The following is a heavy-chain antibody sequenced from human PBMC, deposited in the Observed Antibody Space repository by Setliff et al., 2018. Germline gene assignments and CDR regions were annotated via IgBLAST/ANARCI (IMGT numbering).Heavy chain of an antibody. V-gene: IGHV4-39*07. J-gene: IGHJ4*02. CDR1: GGSIKDEDHY. CDR2: IYYSGAT. CDR3: AREPWYYNFWSGYTRDYFDY. D-gene: IGHD3-3*01. Sequence: PSETLSLTCTVSGGSIKDEDHYWGWIRQPPGKGLEWIGTIYYSGATYHNPSLKSRLAISVDTSKNQFSLKLSSVTAADTAVYYCAREPWYYNFWSGYTRDYFDYWGQGTLVTVSS.